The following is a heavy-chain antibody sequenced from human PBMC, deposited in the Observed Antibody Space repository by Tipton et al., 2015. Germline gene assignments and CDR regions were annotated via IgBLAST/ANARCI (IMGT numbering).Heavy chain of an antibody. CDR1: GFTFSRYA. CDR2: ISGSGGRT. D-gene: IGHD3-22*01. Sequence: SLRLSCAASGFTFSRYAMSWVRQTPGKGLEWVSAISGSGGRTYYADSVKGRFTISRDNSKNTLYLEMDSLRAEDTALYYCAKVMSPAIVVVPPHYFDYWGQGTQVTVSS. CDR3: AKVMSPAIVVVPPHYFDY. V-gene: IGHV3-23*01. J-gene: IGHJ4*02.